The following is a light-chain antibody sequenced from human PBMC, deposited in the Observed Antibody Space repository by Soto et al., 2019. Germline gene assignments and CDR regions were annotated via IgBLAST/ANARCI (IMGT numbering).Light chain of an antibody. CDR3: QSYDNSLSAYV. CDR1: SSDIGGYDY. J-gene: IGLJ1*01. CDR2: EVS. Sequence: QSVLTQPASVSGSPGQSITISCTGTSSDIGGYDYVSWYQQHPGRAPKLMIYEVSNRPSGVPDRFSGSKSGTSASLAITGLQAEDEADYYCQSYDNSLSAYVFGTGTKVTVL. V-gene: IGLV2-14*03.